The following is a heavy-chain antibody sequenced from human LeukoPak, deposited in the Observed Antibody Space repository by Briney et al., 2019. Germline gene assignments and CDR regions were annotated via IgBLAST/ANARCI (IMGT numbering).Heavy chain of an antibody. CDR2: ISSSGSSI. CDR1: GFSFSDYY. D-gene: IGHD6-13*01. CDR3: ARDPRPYSSSPAAGY. V-gene: IGHV3-11*04. Sequence: GGSLRLSCAASGFSFSDYYMTWIRQAPGKGLEWISYISSSGSSIYHADSVKGRFTISRDNAKNSLYLQMNSLRAEDTAVYYCARDPRPYSSSPAAGYWGQGTLVTVPS. J-gene: IGHJ4*02.